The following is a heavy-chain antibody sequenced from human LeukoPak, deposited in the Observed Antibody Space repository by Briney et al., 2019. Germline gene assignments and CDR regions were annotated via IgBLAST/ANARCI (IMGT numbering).Heavy chain of an antibody. V-gene: IGHV4-34*01. CDR2: INHSGST. J-gene: IGHJ4*02. CDR3: ARAPRRGYSGYVPFDY. D-gene: IGHD5-12*01. Sequence: SETLSLTCAVYGGSFSGYYWSWTRQPPGKGLEWIGEINHSGSTNYNPSLKSRVTISVDTSKNQFSLKLSSVTAADTAVYYCARAPRRGYSGYVPFDYWGQGTLVTVSS. CDR1: GGSFSGYY.